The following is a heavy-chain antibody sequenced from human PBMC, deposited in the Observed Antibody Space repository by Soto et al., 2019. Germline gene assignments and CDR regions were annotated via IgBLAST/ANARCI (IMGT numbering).Heavy chain of an antibody. CDR2: IYYSGST. CDR1: GGSISSSSYY. Sequence: QLQLQESGPGLVKPSETLSLTCTVSGGSISSSSYYWGWIRQPPGKGLEWIGSIYYSGSTYYNPSLKSRVTISVDTSKNQFSLKLSSVTAADTAVYYCARHGGGCSGGSCQPGPFDPWGQGTLVTVSS. V-gene: IGHV4-39*01. J-gene: IGHJ5*02. CDR3: ARHGGGCSGGSCQPGPFDP. D-gene: IGHD2-15*01.